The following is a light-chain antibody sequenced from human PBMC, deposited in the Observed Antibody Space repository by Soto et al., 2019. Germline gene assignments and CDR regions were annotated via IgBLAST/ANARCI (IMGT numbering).Light chain of an antibody. CDR1: QSVSSSY. V-gene: IGKV3-20*01. J-gene: IGKJ2*01. Sequence: EIVLTQSPGTLSLSPGERATLSCRASQSVSSSYLAWYQQKPGQAPRLLIYGASSRATGIPDRFSGSGSGRDFTLTISRLEPEGVAVYYCQQYGSSPYTFGRGTMLEIK. CDR2: GAS. CDR3: QQYGSSPYT.